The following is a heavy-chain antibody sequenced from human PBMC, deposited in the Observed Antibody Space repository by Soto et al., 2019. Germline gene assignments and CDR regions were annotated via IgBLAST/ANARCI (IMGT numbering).Heavy chain of an antibody. CDR3: AKDHGDYLTENHYYFDY. CDR1: GFTFSSYG. CDR2: ISYDGSNK. V-gene: IGHV3-30*18. D-gene: IGHD4-17*01. J-gene: IGHJ4*02. Sequence: PGGSLRLSCAASGFTFSSYGMSWVRQAPGKGLEWVAVISYDGSNKYYADSVKGRFTISRDNSKNTLYLQMNSLRAEDTAVYYCAKDHGDYLTENHYYFDYWGQGXLVTVYS.